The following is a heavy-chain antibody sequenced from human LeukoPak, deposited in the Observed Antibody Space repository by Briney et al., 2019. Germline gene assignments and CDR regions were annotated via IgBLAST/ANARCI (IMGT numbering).Heavy chain of an antibody. D-gene: IGHD1-14*01. CDR1: GYTFTGYY. Sequence: GASVKVSCKASGYTFTGYYMHWVRQAPGQGLEWMGWISAYNGNTNYAQKLQGRVTMTTDTSTSTAYMELRSLRSDDTAVYYCATTPQPGSGFDYWGQGTLVTVSS. CDR3: ATTPQPGSGFDY. J-gene: IGHJ4*02. V-gene: IGHV1-18*04. CDR2: ISAYNGNT.